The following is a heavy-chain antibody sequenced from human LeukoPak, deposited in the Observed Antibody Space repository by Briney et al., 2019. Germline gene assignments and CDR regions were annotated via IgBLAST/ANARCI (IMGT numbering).Heavy chain of an antibody. CDR1: GFTVSSNY. D-gene: IGHD3-10*01. CDR2: IYSGGGA. J-gene: IGHJ4*02. V-gene: IGHV3-53*01. CDR3: AKPFYYGSGSYGGFDY. Sequence: GGSLRLSCAASGFTVSSNYMSWVRQAPGKGLECVSVIYSGGGAYYADSVKGRFTIYRDNSKNTLYLQMNSLRVEDMAVYYCAKPFYYGSGSYGGFDYWGQGTLVTVSS.